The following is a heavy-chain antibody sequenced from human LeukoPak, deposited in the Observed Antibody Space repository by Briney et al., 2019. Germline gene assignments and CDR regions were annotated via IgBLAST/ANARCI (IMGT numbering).Heavy chain of an antibody. CDR3: ARVLRYQLPPDF. V-gene: IGHV3-21*04. D-gene: IGHD2-2*01. CDR1: GFTFSSYS. Sequence: PGGSLRLSCTASGFTFSSYSMNWVRQAPGKGLEWVSSISSSNSYIYYADSVKGRFTISRDSSKNTLYLQMNSLRVEDTAVYYCARVLRYQLPPDFWGQGTLVTISS. CDR2: ISSSNSYI. J-gene: IGHJ4*02.